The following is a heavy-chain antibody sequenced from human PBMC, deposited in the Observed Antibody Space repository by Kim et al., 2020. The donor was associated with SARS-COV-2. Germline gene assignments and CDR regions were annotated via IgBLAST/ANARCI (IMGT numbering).Heavy chain of an antibody. J-gene: IGHJ6*02. CDR3: ARTGGSGRGTYGMDV. D-gene: IGHD3-10*01. CDR1: GGSISSGGYY. Sequence: SETLSLTCTVSGGSISSGGYYWSWIRQHPGKGLEWIGYIYYSGSTYYNPSLKSRVTISVDTSKNQFSLKLSSVTAADTAVYYCARTGGSGRGTYGMDVWGQGTTVTVSS. CDR2: IYYSGST. V-gene: IGHV4-31*03.